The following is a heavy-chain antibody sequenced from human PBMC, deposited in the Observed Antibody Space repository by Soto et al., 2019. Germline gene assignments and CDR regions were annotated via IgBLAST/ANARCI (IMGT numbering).Heavy chain of an antibody. V-gene: IGHV1-46*01. D-gene: IGHD3-10*01. CDR2: INPSGGIT. Sequence: QVQLVQSGAEVKKPGASVKVSCKASVYTFTSYYMHWVRQAPGQGLEWMGMINPSGGITTYAQKFQGRGTMTSDTSTRTVYMDLSRMRSEDTSVYYCARDSKLLTYYYVSGSYQQYVVYVWGQGSTVSFSS. CDR1: VYTFTSYY. J-gene: IGHJ6*02. CDR3: ARDSKLLTYYYVSGSYQQYVVYV.